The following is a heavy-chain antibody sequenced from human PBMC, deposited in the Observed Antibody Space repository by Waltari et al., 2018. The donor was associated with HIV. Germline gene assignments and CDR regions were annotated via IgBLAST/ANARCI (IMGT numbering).Heavy chain of an antibody. CDR1: GYTFTSYY. CDR3: AREKSAPRYHIAAAGHNCFDP. J-gene: IGHJ5*02. D-gene: IGHD6-13*01. V-gene: IGHV1-46*01. Sequence: VQLVQSGAEVKKPGASVKVSCKASGYTFTSYYMHWVRQAPGQGLEWMGIINPRGSTTSYAQKFQGRVTMTKDTSTSTVYMELSSLRSEDTAVYYCAREKSAPRYHIAAAGHNCFDPWGQGTLVTVSS. CDR2: INPRGSTT.